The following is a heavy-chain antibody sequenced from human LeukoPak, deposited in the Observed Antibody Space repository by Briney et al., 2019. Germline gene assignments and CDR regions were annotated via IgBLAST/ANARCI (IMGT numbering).Heavy chain of an antibody. J-gene: IGHJ4*02. Sequence: ASVKVSCKASGYTFTSYGISWVRQAPGQGLEWMGWINTNTGNPTYAQGFTGRFVFSLDTSVSTAYLQISSLKAEDTAVYYCARFFDVLTGNYDLYFDYWGQGTLVTVSS. CDR2: INTNTGNP. CDR3: ARFFDVLTGNYDLYFDY. CDR1: GYTFTSYG. D-gene: IGHD3-9*01. V-gene: IGHV7-4-1*02.